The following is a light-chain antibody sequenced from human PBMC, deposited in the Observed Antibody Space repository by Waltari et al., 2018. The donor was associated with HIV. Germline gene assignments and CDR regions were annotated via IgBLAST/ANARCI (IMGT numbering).Light chain of an antibody. V-gene: IGKV3-20*01. CDR1: QSVNSNY. CDR2: GAS. J-gene: IGKJ1*01. CDR3: QQYGRT. Sequence: EGVLTQSPATLSLSPGERATLSCRASQSVNSNYLAWYQQIPGQAPRLLIYGASTRATGIPDRFRGSGSETDFTLTINRREPEDSAVYYCQQYGRTFGQGTKVEL.